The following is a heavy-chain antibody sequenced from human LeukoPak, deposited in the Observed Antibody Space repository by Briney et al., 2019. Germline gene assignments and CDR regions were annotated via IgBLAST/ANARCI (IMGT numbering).Heavy chain of an antibody. CDR1: GYTFTSNW. CDR2: IQPTDSDT. D-gene: IGHD6-13*01. Sequence: GESLKISCKGSGYTFTSNWIGWARQSPGKGLEWMGIIQPTDSDTIYSPSFRGQVTMSADKSIRTAYLQWSSLKASDTAVYYCARRVGPDSTTAADAFDLWGQGTRVTVSS. J-gene: IGHJ3*01. V-gene: IGHV5-51*01. CDR3: ARRVGPDSTTAADAFDL.